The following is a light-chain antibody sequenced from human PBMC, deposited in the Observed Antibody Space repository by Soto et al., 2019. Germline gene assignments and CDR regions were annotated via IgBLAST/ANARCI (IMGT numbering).Light chain of an antibody. Sequence: IELTQSPCTLSLSQGERATLSCKTSQSRGSNFLAWYQHKPGQAPRLLIYASSNRATGIPDRFSGSASGTDFTLTSNRQEPEDFAVYYCQLYGISPHFGQGTRLEIK. CDR3: QLYGISPH. J-gene: IGKJ5*01. CDR2: ASS. CDR1: QSRGSNF. V-gene: IGKV3-20*01.